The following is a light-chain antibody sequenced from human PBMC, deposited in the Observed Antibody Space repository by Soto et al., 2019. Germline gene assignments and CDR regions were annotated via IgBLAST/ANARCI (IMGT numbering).Light chain of an antibody. J-gene: IGKJ5*01. CDR2: DAS. Sequence: EIVLTQSPATLSLSPGESATLSCRASRSVSNYLAWYQQKPGQAPMLLIYDASSRPTDIPARFSGSGSCEDFTLTIRHLEPGDFELYYCQQRRNWPITFDQAPRLEIK. CDR1: RSVSNY. V-gene: IGKV3-11*01. CDR3: QQRRNWPIT.